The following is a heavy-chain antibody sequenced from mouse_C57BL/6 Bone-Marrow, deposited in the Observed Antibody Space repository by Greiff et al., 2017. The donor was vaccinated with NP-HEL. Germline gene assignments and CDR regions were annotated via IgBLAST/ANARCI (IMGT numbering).Heavy chain of an antibody. V-gene: IGHV1-15*01. CDR3: TRNDYDGGDY. CDR2: IDPETGGT. D-gene: IGHD2-4*01. J-gene: IGHJ2*01. Sequence: LQESGAELVRPGASVTLSCKASGSTFTDYEMHWVKQTPVHGLEWIGAIDPETGGTAYNQKFKGKAILTAAKSSSTAYMELRSLTSEDSAVYYCTRNDYDGGDYWGQGTTLTVAS. CDR1: GSTFTDYE.